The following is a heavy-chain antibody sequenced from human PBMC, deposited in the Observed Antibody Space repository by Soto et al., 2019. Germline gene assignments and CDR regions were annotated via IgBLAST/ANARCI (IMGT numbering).Heavy chain of an antibody. D-gene: IGHD6-6*01. J-gene: IGHJ3*02. CDR2: IYYSGST. Sequence: SETLSLTCTVSGGSISSGDYYWSWIRQPPGKGLEWIGYIYYSGSTYYNPSLKSRVTISVDTSKNQFSLKLSSVTAADTAVYYCASIEYSSPGAFDIWGQGTMDTV. CDR3: ASIEYSSPGAFDI. V-gene: IGHV4-30-4*01. CDR1: GGSISSGDYY.